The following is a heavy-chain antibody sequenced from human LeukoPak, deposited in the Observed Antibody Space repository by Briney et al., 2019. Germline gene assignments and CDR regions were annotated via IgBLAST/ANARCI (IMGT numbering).Heavy chain of an antibody. V-gene: IGHV1-24*01. J-gene: IGHJ3*02. D-gene: IGHD3-22*01. Sequence: ASVKVSCKVSGYTLTELSMHWVRQAPGKGLEWMGGFDPEDGETIYAQKFQGRVTMTEDTSTDTAYMELSSLRSEDTAVYYCATDRPPRPSYYYDSSGYWDAFDIWGQGTMVTVSS. CDR2: FDPEDGET. CDR1: GYTLTELS. CDR3: ATDRPPRPSYYYDSSGYWDAFDI.